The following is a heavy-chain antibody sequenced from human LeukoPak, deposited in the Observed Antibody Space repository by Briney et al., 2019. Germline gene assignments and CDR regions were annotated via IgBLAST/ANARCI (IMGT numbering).Heavy chain of an antibody. J-gene: IGHJ4*02. CDR3: AKDLEQWLVPSYYFDY. CDR1: GFTFSSYA. CDR2: ISGSGGST. Sequence: PGGSLRLSCAASGFTFSSYAMSWVRQAPGKGLEWVSAISGSGGSTYYADSVKGRFTISRDNSKNTLYLQMNSLRAEDTAVYYCAKDLEQWLVPSYYFDYWGQGTLVTVSS. D-gene: IGHD6-19*01. V-gene: IGHV3-23*01.